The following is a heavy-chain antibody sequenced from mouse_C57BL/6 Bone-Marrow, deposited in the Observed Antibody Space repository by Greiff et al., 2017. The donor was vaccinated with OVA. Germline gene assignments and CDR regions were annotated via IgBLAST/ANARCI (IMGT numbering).Heavy chain of an antibody. Sequence: QVQLQQPGAELVRPGSSVKLSCKASGYTFTSYWMHWVKQRPIQGLEWIGNIDPSDSETQYNQKFKDKATLTLDKSSNTAYLQLSSLTSEDSAVYYCARRGVYRGMDYWDQGTAVTVSS. CDR2: IDPSDSET. J-gene: IGHJ4*01. D-gene: IGHD2-14*01. CDR3: ARRGVYRGMDY. V-gene: IGHV1-52*01. CDR1: GYTFTSYW.